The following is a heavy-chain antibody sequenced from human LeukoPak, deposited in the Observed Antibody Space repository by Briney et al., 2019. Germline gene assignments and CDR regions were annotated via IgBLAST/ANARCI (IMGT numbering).Heavy chain of an antibody. Sequence: PGGSLRLSCAASGFTFSSYAMSWVRQAPGKGLEWVSVISIGATTHYADSVKGRFTISRDNSKNTLYLQMNSLRPEDTAVYYCAREKGAVAGTGEFDYWGQGTLVTVSS. CDR1: GFTFSSYA. CDR3: AREKGAVAGTGEFDY. V-gene: IGHV3-53*01. J-gene: IGHJ4*02. D-gene: IGHD6-19*01. CDR2: ISIGATT.